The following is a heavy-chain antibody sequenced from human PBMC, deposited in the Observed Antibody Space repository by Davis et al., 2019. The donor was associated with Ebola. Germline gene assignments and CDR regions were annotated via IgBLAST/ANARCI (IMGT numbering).Heavy chain of an antibody. J-gene: IGHJ6*02. Sequence: GESLKISCAASEFIFSNYAMNWVRQAPGKGLEWVANIKPDGSEKSYVDSVKGRLAISRDNAKNSLFLEMNSLRAEDTAVYYCARDRGVDGYNFEKYYYFGMDVWGQGTTVTVSS. CDR1: EFIFSNYA. CDR2: IKPDGSEK. CDR3: ARDRGVDGYNFEKYYYFGMDV. V-gene: IGHV3-7*01. D-gene: IGHD5-24*01.